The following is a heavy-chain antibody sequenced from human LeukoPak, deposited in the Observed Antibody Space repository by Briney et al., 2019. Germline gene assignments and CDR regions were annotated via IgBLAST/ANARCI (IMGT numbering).Heavy chain of an antibody. CDR2: ISGSGGST. Sequence: GGSLRLSCAASGFTFNSYAMSWVRQAPGKGLEWVSAISGSGGSTYYGDSVKGRFTISRDNSKNTLYLQMNSLRAEDTAVYFCARDPPDQVSFNYYYGMDVWGQGTTVTVSS. CDR1: GFTFNSYA. D-gene: IGHD1-14*01. J-gene: IGHJ6*02. CDR3: ARDPPDQVSFNYYYGMDV. V-gene: IGHV3-23*01.